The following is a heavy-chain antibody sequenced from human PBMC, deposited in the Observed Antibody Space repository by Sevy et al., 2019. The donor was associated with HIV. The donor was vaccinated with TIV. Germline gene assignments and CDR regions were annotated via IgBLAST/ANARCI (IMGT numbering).Heavy chain of an antibody. CDR2: IGSVTSNI. J-gene: IGHJ4*02. D-gene: IGHD6-19*01. CDR3: ARTVGIAVAPFDY. V-gene: IGHV3-21*01. Sequence: GGSLGLSCVASGFTFSGYNMNWVRQAPGKGLEWVAYIGSVTSNIYYAQSLKGRFTISRDNAKNSLYLQMSSLRAEDTAVYYCARTVGIAVAPFDYWGQGTLVTVSS. CDR1: GFTFSGYN.